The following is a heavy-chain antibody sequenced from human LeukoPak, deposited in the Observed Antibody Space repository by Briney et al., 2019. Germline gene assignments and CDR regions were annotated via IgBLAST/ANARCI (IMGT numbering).Heavy chain of an antibody. D-gene: IGHD5/OR15-5a*01. Sequence: GGSLRPSCAASGFIFSDYYMSLIRQAPGNGLEWVSYISSSSSYTNYVDSVKGRFTISRDNAKNSLYLQMNSLRAEDTAVYYWARAVSVSSYYFDCWGQGTLVTVSS. CDR1: GFIFSDYY. V-gene: IGHV3-11*05. CDR3: ARAVSVSSYYFDC. CDR2: ISSSSSYT. J-gene: IGHJ4*02.